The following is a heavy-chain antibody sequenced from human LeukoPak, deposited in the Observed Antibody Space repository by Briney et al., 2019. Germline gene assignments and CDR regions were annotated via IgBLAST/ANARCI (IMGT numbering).Heavy chain of an antibody. D-gene: IGHD3-16*01. Sequence: GGSLRLSCLGSGFSFSTAGIHWVRLPPGKGLEWVTHIRFDGTNIHYLDSMKGRFTVSRDNSKNTVYLQMNNVRPEDTALYYCAKETTFAYYDTFEYWGRGAMVTVSS. CDR3: AKETTFAYYDTFEY. CDR2: IRFDGTNI. V-gene: IGHV3-30*02. J-gene: IGHJ3*01. CDR1: GFSFSTAG.